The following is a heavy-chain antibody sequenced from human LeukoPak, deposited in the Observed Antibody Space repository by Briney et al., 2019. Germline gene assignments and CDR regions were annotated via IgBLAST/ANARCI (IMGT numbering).Heavy chain of an antibody. CDR1: GGSISSYY. CDR2: IYTSGTI. D-gene: IGHD2-8*01. CDR3: ARDLMKLGIDY. J-gene: IGHJ4*02. V-gene: IGHV4-4*07. Sequence: SETLSLTCTVSGGSISSYYWSWIRQPAGTALEWIGRIYTSGTITYNPSLKSRVTMSVDTSKNQFSLKLSSVTAADTAVYYCARDLMKLGIDYWGQGTLVTVSS.